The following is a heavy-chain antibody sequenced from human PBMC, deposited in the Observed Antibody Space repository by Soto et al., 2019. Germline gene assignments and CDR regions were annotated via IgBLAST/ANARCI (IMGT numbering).Heavy chain of an antibody. CDR1: GFTFSSYA. J-gene: IGHJ4*02. CDR3: AKGTQRGAVAGTDYFDY. CDR2: ISGSGGST. Sequence: EVQLLESGGGLVQPGGSLRLSCAASGFTFSSYAMSWVRQAPGKGLEWVSAISGSGGSTYYADSVKGRFTISRDNSKNTLYLQMNSLRAEDTAVYYCAKGTQRGAVAGTDYFDYWGQGTLVTVSS. D-gene: IGHD6-19*01. V-gene: IGHV3-23*01.